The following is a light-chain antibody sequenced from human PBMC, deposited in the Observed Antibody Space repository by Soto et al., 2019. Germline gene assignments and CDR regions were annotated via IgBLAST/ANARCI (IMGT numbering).Light chain of an antibody. CDR1: QSVSSRS. Sequence: EIVLTQSPGTLSLSPGERATLSCRASQSVSSRSLAWYQQKPGRAPRLLIYGASSRATGIPDRFSGSGSGTDFTLTISGLEPEDFALYYRQQYGSSPLTFGGVTKV. J-gene: IGKJ4*01. V-gene: IGKV3-20*01. CDR3: QQYGSSPLT. CDR2: GAS.